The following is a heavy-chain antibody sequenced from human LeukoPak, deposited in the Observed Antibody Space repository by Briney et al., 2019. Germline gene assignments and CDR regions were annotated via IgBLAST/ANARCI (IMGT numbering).Heavy chain of an antibody. J-gene: IGHJ4*02. CDR1: GYTLTAYY. V-gene: IGHV1-2*02. CDR3: ARVIVLVIGMFDY. CDR2: INPNNGGT. Sequence: ASVKVSCKASGYTLTAYYLHWVRQAPGQGLEWMGWINPNNGGTNYAQKFQGRVTMTGDPSFNTAYMELSSLTMNSTGVDDRARVIVLVIGMFDYWGQGTLVTVSS. D-gene: IGHD2-21*01.